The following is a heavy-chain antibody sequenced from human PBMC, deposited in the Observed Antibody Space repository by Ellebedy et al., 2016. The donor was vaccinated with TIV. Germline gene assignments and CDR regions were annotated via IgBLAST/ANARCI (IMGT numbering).Heavy chain of an antibody. J-gene: IGHJ6*02. Sequence: ASVKVSXXASGYTFTSHTIDWVRQAPGQRLEWLGWINAGNGNTKYSQKFQGRVTITRDTSASTVYMEMSSLRSEDTAVFYCAYGRSTVTLSYYYYGMDVWGQGTTVTVSS. CDR1: GYTFTSHT. D-gene: IGHD4-17*01. CDR2: INAGNGNT. V-gene: IGHV1-3*01. CDR3: AYGRSTVTLSYYYYGMDV.